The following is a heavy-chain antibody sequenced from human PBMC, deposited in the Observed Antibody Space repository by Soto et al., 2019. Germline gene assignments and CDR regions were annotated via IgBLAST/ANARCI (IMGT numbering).Heavy chain of an antibody. D-gene: IGHD3-9*01. CDR2: ISAYNGET. Sequence: ASVKVSCKASGYTFTSYGINWVRQAPGQGLEWMGWISAYNGETNYAQNLQGRLTLTTDTPTSTAYMELRSLTSDDTAVYYCARVDILTGYRNSRFDLWGQGTPVTVSS. V-gene: IGHV1-18*01. J-gene: IGHJ5*02. CDR1: GYTFTSYG. CDR3: ARVDILTGYRNSRFDL.